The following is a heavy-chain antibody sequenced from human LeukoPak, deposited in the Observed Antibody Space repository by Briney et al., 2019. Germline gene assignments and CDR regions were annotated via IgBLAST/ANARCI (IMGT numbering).Heavy chain of an antibody. V-gene: IGHV4-59*01. Sequence: SETLSLTCTVSGGSISSYYWSWIRQPPGKGLEWIGYIYYSGSTNYNPFLKSRVTISVDTSKNQFSLKLSSVTAADTAVYYCARDRAAAGYWGQGTLVTVSS. D-gene: IGHD6-13*01. CDR3: ARDRAAAGY. CDR2: IYYSGST. J-gene: IGHJ4*02. CDR1: GGSISSYY.